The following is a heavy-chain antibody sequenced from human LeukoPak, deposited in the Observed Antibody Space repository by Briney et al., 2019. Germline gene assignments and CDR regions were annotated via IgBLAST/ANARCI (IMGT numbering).Heavy chain of an antibody. Sequence: GGSLRLSCAASGFTFSTYSMNWVRQAPGKGLEWVSSISSSSSYIYYADSLRGRVTISRDNAKNALYLQINSLRAEDTTVYYCAKASGQAGYCSSTSCHYTFDYWGQGTLVTVSS. CDR3: AKASGQAGYCSSTSCHYTFDY. D-gene: IGHD2-2*01. CDR2: ISSSSSYI. V-gene: IGHV3-21*01. CDR1: GFTFSTYS. J-gene: IGHJ4*02.